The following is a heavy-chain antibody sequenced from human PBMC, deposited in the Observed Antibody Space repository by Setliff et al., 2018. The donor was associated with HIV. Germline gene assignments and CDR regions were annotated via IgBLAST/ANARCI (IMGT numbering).Heavy chain of an antibody. CDR3: VSSWYWDFDF. CDR1: GDSIRSGSYY. J-gene: IGHJ4*02. CDR2: VYTDGST. Sequence: SETLSLTCTVSGDSIRSGSYYWSWIRQPAGKGLEWIGHVYTDGSTNYNPSLNSRVTISVDMSKNQFSLKMNSLTAADTALYYCVSSWYWDFDFWGQGAQVTVSS. V-gene: IGHV4-61*09. D-gene: IGHD6-13*01.